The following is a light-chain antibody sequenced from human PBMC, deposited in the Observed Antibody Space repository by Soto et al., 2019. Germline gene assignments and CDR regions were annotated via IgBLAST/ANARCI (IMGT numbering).Light chain of an antibody. CDR3: QQYYSTPRT. V-gene: IGKV4-1*01. CDR2: WAS. CDR1: QSVLYSSNXXXX. J-gene: IGKJ1*01. Sequence: DIVMTQSPDSLAVSLGERATINCKSSQSVLYSSNXXXXLAWYQQKPGQPPKLLVYWASTRESGVPDRFSGSGXXXXXXXXIXXLXAEDVAVYYCQQYYSTPRTFGQGTKVEIK.